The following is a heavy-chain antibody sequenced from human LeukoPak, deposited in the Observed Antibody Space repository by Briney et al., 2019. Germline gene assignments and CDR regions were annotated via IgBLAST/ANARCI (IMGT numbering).Heavy chain of an antibody. Sequence: GGSLRLSCAASGFTFSDEYMSWIRQAPGKGLEWVSYISSSSSIMYYADSVKGRFTISRDNAKNSLYLQMNSLRAEDTAVYYCARAKGGATSSFDYWGQGTLVTVSS. CDR3: ARAKGGATSSFDY. J-gene: IGHJ4*02. D-gene: IGHD1-26*01. CDR2: ISSSSSIM. CDR1: GFTFSDEY. V-gene: IGHV3-11*04.